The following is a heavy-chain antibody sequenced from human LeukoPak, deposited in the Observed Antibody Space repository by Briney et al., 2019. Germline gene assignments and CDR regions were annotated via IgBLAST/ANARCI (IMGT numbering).Heavy chain of an antibody. CDR1: GFTFSSYE. V-gene: IGHV3-48*03. CDR2: ISSSSSTI. CDR3: ARALLWFGREDDC. J-gene: IGHJ4*02. Sequence: GGSLRLSCAASGFTFSSYEMNWVRQAPGKGLEWVSYISSSSSTIYYADSVKGRLTISRDNAKNSLYLQMNSLSAEDTAVYYCARALLWFGREDDCWGQGTLVTVSS. D-gene: IGHD3-10*01.